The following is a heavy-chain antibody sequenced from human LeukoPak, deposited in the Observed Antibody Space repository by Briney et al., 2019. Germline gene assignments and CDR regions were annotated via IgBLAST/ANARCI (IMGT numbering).Heavy chain of an antibody. CDR2: INAGNGNT. V-gene: IGHV1-3*01. CDR3: AREGSVVPAAILGYYYGMDV. Sequence: ASVKVSCKASGYTFTSYAMHWVRQAPGQRLEWMGWINAGNGNTKYSQKFQGRVTITRDTSASTAYMELSSQRSEDTAVYYCAREGSVVPAAILGYYYGMDVWGQGTTVTVSS. CDR1: GYTFTSYA. D-gene: IGHD2-2*02. J-gene: IGHJ6*02.